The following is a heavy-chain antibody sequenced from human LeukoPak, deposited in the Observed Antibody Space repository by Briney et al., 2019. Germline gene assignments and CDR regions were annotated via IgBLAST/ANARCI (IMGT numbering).Heavy chain of an antibody. J-gene: IGHJ5*02. D-gene: IGHD6-19*01. V-gene: IGHV4-4*07. Sequence: SETLSLTCTVSNGSINTYYWSWVRQSAGKGLEWIGRIHSSGSTNSNPSLKSRLTMSVDTSKNQFSLKLRSVTAADTAVYYCARDRDRSGWYLNWFDPWGQGTLVTVSS. CDR2: IHSSGST. CDR1: NGSINTYY. CDR3: ARDRDRSGWYLNWFDP.